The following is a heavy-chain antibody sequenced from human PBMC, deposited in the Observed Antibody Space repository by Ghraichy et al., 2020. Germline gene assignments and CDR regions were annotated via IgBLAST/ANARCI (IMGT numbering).Heavy chain of an antibody. CDR2: TYYRSKWYN. CDR3: ARDPSAFDM. J-gene: IGHJ3*02. Sequence: SQTLSLTCAISGDSVSTNTAAWNWIRQSPSRGLEWLGRTYYRSKWYNDYALSVKSRITITSDTSKNQFSLHLNSVTPDDTAVYYCARDPSAFDMWGPGTMVTVSS. V-gene: IGHV6-1*01. CDR1: GDSVSTNTAA.